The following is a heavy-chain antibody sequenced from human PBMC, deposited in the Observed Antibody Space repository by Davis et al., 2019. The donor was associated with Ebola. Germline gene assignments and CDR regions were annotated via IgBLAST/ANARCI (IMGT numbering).Heavy chain of an antibody. Sequence: GGSLRLSCAASGFTFSSYSMNWVRQAPGKGLEWVAVISYDGSNKYYADSVKGRFTISRDNSKNTLYLQMNSLRAEDTAVYYCARTKGFGDYDYGMDVWGQGTTVTVSS. CDR2: ISYDGSNK. CDR1: GFTFSSYS. J-gene: IGHJ6*02. V-gene: IGHV3-30*03. CDR3: ARTKGFGDYDYGMDV. D-gene: IGHD3-16*01.